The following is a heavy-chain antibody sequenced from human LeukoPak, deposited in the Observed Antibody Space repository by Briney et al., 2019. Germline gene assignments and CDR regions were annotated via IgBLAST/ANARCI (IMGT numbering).Heavy chain of an antibody. J-gene: IGHJ4*02. CDR1: GGSISSSSYY. CDR3: ARVHSSGWFDY. V-gene: IGHV4-39*01. D-gene: IGHD6-19*01. Sequence: MASETPSLTCTVSGGSISSSSYYWGWIRQPPGKGLEWIGSIYYSGSTYYNPSLKSRVTVSVDTSKNQFSLKLSSVTAADTAVYYCARVHSSGWFDYWGQGTLVTVSS. CDR2: IYYSGST.